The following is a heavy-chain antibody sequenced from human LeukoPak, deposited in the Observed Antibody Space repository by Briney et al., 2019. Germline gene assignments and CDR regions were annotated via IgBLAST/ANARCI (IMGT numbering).Heavy chain of an antibody. J-gene: IGHJ3*02. CDR1: GYTFTGYY. D-gene: IGHD2-2*01. CDR2: INPNSGGT. CDR3: AILGYCSSTSCLRGGFDI. V-gene: IGHV1-2*02. Sequence: ASVKVSCKASGYTFTGYYMHWVRQAPGQGLEWMGWINPNSGGTNYAQKFQGRVTMTRDTSISTAYMELSRLRSDDTAVYYCAILGYCSSTSCLRGGFDIWGQGTMVTVSS.